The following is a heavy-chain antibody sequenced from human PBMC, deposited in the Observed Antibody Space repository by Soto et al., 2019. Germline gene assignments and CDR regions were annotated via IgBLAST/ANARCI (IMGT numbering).Heavy chain of an antibody. CDR3: ARSLSTISARPDY. J-gene: IGHJ4*02. CDR1: GYTFTGYF. V-gene: IGHV1-2*02. CDR2: INPNTGGA. D-gene: IGHD6-6*01. Sequence: ASVKVSCKASGYTFTGYFMHWVRQAPGQGLEWMGWINPNTGGANYAQKLQDRVTMTRDTSTNTAYMEMNRLRSDDTAVYYCARSLSTISARPDYWGQGTLVTVSS.